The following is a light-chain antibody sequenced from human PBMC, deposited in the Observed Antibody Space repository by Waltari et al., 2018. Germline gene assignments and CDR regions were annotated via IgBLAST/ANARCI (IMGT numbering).Light chain of an antibody. CDR1: SGSIAPNY. CDR3: QAYDGTIVV. V-gene: IGLV6-57*03. CDR2: DSK. J-gene: IGLJ2*01. Sequence: NVMLTQPHSVSESPGKTVTISCTRSSGSIAPNYVQWYQQRPGSAPTTVIYDSKERPSEVPDRVSGAIDTSSNSASLTISGLNTEDEADYYCQAYDGTIVVFGGGTKLTVL.